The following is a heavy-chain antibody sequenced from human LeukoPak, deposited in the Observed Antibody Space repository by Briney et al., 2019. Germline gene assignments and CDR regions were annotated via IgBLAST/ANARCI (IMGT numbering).Heavy chain of an antibody. Sequence: ASVKVSCKASGYTFTIYYMHSVRQAPGQGLEWMGLINPSGGSTSYAQKFQGRVTMTRDTSTSTVYMELSSLRSEDTAVYYCARDSRTTVTTNHYYFDYWGQGTLVTVSS. CDR2: INPSGGST. V-gene: IGHV1-46*01. CDR1: GYTFTIYY. D-gene: IGHD4-17*01. CDR3: ARDSRTTVTTNHYYFDY. J-gene: IGHJ4*02.